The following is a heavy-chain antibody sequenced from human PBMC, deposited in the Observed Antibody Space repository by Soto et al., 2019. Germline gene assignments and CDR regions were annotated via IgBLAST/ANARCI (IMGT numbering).Heavy chain of an antibody. J-gene: IGHJ6*01. V-gene: IGHV4-30-4*01. CDR3: AKAYGEDGMEV. D-gene: IGHD4-17*01. CDR1: GGSISSGDYY. Sequence: SETLSLTCTVSGGSISSGDYYCIWIRQPPGKGLEWIGYIYYSVSTYYNPSLKSRVTISVDTSKNQFSLKLSSVTAADTAVYYCAKAYGEDGMEVWGQGTTVTVSS. CDR2: IYYSVST.